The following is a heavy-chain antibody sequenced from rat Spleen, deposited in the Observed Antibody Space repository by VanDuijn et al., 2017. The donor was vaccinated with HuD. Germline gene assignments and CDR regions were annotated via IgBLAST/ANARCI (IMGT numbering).Heavy chain of an antibody. J-gene: IGHJ2*01. V-gene: IGHV2-61*01. CDR1: GFSLTSYH. CDR2: MWKGGTT. Sequence: QVRLTESGPRLVQPSQTLSVTCTVSGFSLTSYHVSWVRQPPGKGLEWIGAMWKGGTTDYNSTLKSRLSISRDTSKNQVYLEMNRLQTDDTGNYYCVQHEWYFDYWGQGVMVTVSS. CDR3: VQHEWYFDY.